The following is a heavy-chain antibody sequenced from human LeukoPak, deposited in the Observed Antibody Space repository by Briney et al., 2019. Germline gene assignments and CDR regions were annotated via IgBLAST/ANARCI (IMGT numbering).Heavy chain of an antibody. CDR3: ARDGFSSGYPYDAFDI. V-gene: IGHV3-53*01. Sequence: GGSLRLSCAASGFTVSSNYMSWVRQAPGKGLEWVSVIYSGGSTYYADSVKGRFTISRDNSKNTLYLQMNSLRAEDTAVYYCARDGFSSGYPYDAFDIWGQGAMVTVSS. CDR2: IYSGGST. J-gene: IGHJ3*02. CDR1: GFTVSSNY. D-gene: IGHD3-22*01.